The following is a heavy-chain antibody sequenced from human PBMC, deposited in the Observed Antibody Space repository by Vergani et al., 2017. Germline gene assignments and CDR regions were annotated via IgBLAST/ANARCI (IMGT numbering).Heavy chain of an antibody. CDR1: GYTFSSYG. J-gene: IGHJ3*02. D-gene: IGHD3-16*01. CDR3: VRDKGDFNAFDI. Sequence: QVHLVQSGAEVKKPGASVKVSCKTSGYTFSSYGISWVRQAPGQGLEWMGWISAYNGKTDYAQKVQGRVTMTTDTSTSTAYMELRSLGSDDTAVYYCVRDKGDFNAFDIWGLGTMVTVSS. V-gene: IGHV1-18*01. CDR2: ISAYNGKT.